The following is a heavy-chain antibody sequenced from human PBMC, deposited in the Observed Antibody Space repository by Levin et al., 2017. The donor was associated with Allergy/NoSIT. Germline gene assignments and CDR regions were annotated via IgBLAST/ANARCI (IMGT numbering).Heavy chain of an antibody. V-gene: IGHV3-23*01. CDR1: GFTFSSYA. D-gene: IGHD1-26*01. Sequence: GESLKISCAASGFTFSSYAMSWVRQAPGKGLEWVSAISGSGGSTYYADSVKGRFTISRDNSKNTLYLQMNSLRAEDTAVYYCAKERVGAIMYYFDYWGQGTLVTVSS. J-gene: IGHJ4*02. CDR3: AKERVGAIMYYFDY. CDR2: ISGSGGST.